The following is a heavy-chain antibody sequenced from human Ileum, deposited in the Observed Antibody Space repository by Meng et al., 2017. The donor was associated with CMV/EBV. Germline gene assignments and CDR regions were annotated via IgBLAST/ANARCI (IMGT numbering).Heavy chain of an antibody. J-gene: IGHJ4*02. CDR2: IYSSGSI. D-gene: IGHD1-1*01. CDR3: ARDTGTTGTGSLFDY. CDR1: GGSISNDY. V-gene: IGHV4-4*07. Sequence: QVELQESGPGLVKPSETLSLSCTVFGGSISNDYWNWMRQPDGKGLEWIGRIYSSGSINYNPSLKSRVTISIDTSKNQFSLKLTSVTAADTAVYYCARDTGTTGTGSLFDYWGQGTLVTVSS.